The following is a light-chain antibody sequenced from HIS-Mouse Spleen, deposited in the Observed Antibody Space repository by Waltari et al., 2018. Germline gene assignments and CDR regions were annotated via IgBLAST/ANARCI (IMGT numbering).Light chain of an antibody. CDR3: NSRDSSGNHVV. CDR1: CLRRYS. J-gene: IGLJ2*01. CDR2: GKN. V-gene: IGLV3-19*01. Sequence: SSELTQDPAVSVALGQTVRITCQRGCLRRYSASWYPQKPGQAPVLVIYGKNNRPSGIPYRFSGSSSGNTASLTITGAQAEDEADYYCNSRDSSGNHVVFGGGTKLTVL.